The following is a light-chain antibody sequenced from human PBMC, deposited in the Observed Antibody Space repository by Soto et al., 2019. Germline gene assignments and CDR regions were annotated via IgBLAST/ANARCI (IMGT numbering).Light chain of an antibody. Sequence: IVLTQSPGTLSLSPGERTTLSCRASQSISRYLAWYQQKPGQGPRLRIYGASSRATGTPHRFSGSGSGTDFTLTINRLEPEDFALYYCQQYDSSPPTFGRGTKVEIK. CDR2: GAS. J-gene: IGKJ1*01. V-gene: IGKV3-20*01. CDR3: QQYDSSPPT. CDR1: QSISRY.